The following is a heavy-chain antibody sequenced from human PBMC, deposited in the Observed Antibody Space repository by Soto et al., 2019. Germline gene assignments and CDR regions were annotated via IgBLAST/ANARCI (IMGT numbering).Heavy chain of an antibody. D-gene: IGHD3-9*01. CDR2: ISYDGNTQ. V-gene: IGHV3-30-3*01. Sequence: QVQLVESGGGVVQPGRSLRLYCAASGFIFSGYAMHWVRQAPGKGLEWVAVISYDGNTQYYADSVKGRFTVSRDNSNNMLYVQMINLRDEDTAMYYCAKETNAYEINFWGQGTLVTVSS. J-gene: IGHJ4*02. CDR1: GFIFSGYA. CDR3: AKETNAYEINF.